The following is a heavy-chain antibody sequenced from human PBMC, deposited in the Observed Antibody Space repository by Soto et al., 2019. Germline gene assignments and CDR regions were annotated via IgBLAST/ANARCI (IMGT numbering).Heavy chain of an antibody. CDR2: INHSGST. V-gene: IGHV4-34*01. D-gene: IGHD3-3*01. Sequence: SETLSLTCAVYGGSFSGYYWSWIRQPPGKGLEWIGEINHSGSTNYNPSLKSRVTISVDTSKNQFSLKLSSVTAADTAVYYCARNNLRFLEWLIKYNWFDPWGQGTLVTVSS. CDR1: GGSFSGYY. CDR3: ARNNLRFLEWLIKYNWFDP. J-gene: IGHJ5*02.